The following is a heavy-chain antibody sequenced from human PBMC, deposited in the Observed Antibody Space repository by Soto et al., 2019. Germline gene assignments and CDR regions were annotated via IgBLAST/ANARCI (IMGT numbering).Heavy chain of an antibody. CDR3: ARVQMYYYDSSGYSGGYYFDY. J-gene: IGHJ4*02. D-gene: IGHD3-22*01. CDR1: GGTFSSYA. Sequence: SVKVSCKAPGGTFSSYAISWVRQAPGQGLEWMGGIIPIFGTANYAQKFQGRVTITADESTSTAYMELSSLRSEDTAVYYCARVQMYYYDSSGYSGGYYFDYWGQGTLVTVSS. CDR2: IIPIFGTA. V-gene: IGHV1-69*13.